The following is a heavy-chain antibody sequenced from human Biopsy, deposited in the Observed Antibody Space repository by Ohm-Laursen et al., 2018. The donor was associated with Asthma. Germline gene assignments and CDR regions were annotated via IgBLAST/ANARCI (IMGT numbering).Heavy chain of an antibody. Sequence: SLRLSCTASGFTFGDYWMSWVRQVPGQGLEWVANITHDGSEKNHVDSLKGRFTISRDNAKNLLFLQMNSLRAEDTAVYYCARTFHFWSPYHAEHYQLWGQGTLVTVSS. CDR1: GFTFGDYW. D-gene: IGHD3-3*01. J-gene: IGHJ1*01. CDR3: ARTFHFWSPYHAEHYQL. CDR2: ITHDGSEK. V-gene: IGHV3-7*01.